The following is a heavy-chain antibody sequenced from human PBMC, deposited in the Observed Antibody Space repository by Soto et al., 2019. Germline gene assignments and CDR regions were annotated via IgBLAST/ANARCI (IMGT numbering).Heavy chain of an antibody. CDR3: VKVMVVVVAAGWFDP. CDR2: ISGSAGST. J-gene: IGHJ5*02. CDR1: GFSFRGYA. Sequence: EVQLLESGGGLVQPGGSLRLSCAASGFSFRGYAMSWVRQPPGKGLEWVSAISGSAGSTYYADSVKGRFTISRDTSKNTLYLQMNSLRAEDTAVYYCVKVMVVVVAAGWFDPWGQGTLVTVSS. V-gene: IGHV3-23*01. D-gene: IGHD2-15*01.